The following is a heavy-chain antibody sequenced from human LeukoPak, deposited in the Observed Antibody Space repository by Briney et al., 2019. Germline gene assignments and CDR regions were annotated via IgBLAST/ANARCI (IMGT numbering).Heavy chain of an antibody. CDR1: GFTFSSYG. V-gene: IGHV3-23*01. CDR3: AKGAGIAAAPSERYYYYGMDV. CDR2: ISGSGGST. J-gene: IGHJ6*02. Sequence: GGSLRLSCAASGFTFSSYGMHWVRQAPGKGLEWVSAISGSGGSTYYADSVKGRFTISRDNSKNTLYLQMNSLRAEDTAVYYCAKGAGIAAAPSERYYYYGMDVWGQGTTVTVSS. D-gene: IGHD6-13*01.